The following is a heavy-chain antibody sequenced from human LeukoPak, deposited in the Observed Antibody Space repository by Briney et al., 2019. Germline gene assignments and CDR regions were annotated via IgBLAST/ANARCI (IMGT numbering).Heavy chain of an antibody. D-gene: IGHD6-19*01. V-gene: IGHV3-64*01. J-gene: IGHJ4*02. CDR3: ARSAVAEFRFDY. CDR1: GFTFSSYA. Sequence: QPGGSLRLSCAASGFTFSSYAMHWVRQAPGKGLEYVSAISSNGGSTYYANSVKGRFTISRDNSKNTLYLQMGSLRAEDMAVYYCARSAVAEFRFDYWGRGTLVTVSS. CDR2: ISSNGGST.